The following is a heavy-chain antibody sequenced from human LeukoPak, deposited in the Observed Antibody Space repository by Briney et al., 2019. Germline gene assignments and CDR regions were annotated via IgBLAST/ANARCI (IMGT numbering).Heavy chain of an antibody. V-gene: IGHV4-59*01. CDR1: GGSISSYY. Sequence: SETLSLTCTVSGGSISSYYWSWIRQPPGKGLEWIGYIYYSGSTNYNPSLKSRVTISVDTSKNQFSLKLSSVTAADTAVYYCARGIRGSGWAYYFDYWGQGTLVTVSS. D-gene: IGHD6-19*01. J-gene: IGHJ4*02. CDR2: IYYSGST. CDR3: ARGIRGSGWAYYFDY.